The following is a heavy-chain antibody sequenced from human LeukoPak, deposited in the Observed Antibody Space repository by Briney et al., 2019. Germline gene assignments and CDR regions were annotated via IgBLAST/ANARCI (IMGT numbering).Heavy chain of an antibody. D-gene: IGHD1-14*01. V-gene: IGHV3-48*01. CDR1: GFSFSGYS. CDR3: AWTHNLDY. Sequence: GGSLRLSCAASGFSFSGYSMNWVRQAPGKGLEWISYISSSSSAINYADSVKGRFTISRDNAKNSLYLQMNSLRAEDTAVYYCAWTHNLDYWGQGTLVTVSS. J-gene: IGHJ4*02. CDR2: ISSSSSAI.